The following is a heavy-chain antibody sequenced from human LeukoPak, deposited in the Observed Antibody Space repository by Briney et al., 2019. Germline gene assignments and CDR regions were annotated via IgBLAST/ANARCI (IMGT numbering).Heavy chain of an antibody. CDR3: AREHSSSSGKVFDY. D-gene: IGHD6-6*01. CDR2: INPNSGGT. Sequence: ASVKVSCKASGYTFPGYYMHWVRQAPGQGLEWMGWINPNSGGTNYAQKFQGRVTMARDTSISTAYMELSRPRSDDTAVYYCAREHSSSSGKVFDYWGQGTLVTVSS. CDR1: GYTFPGYY. J-gene: IGHJ4*02. V-gene: IGHV1-2*02.